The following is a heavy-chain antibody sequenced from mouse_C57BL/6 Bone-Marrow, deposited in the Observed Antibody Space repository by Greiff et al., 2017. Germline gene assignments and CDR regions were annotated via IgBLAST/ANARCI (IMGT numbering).Heavy chain of an antibody. J-gene: IGHJ3*01. CDR3: ARGENYYRTLFAY. CDR1: GFTFSSYA. D-gene: IGHD1-1*01. CDR2: ISDGGSYT. V-gene: IGHV5-4*03. Sequence: EVKVVESGGGLVKPGGSLKLSCAASGFTFSSYAMSWVRQTPEKRLEWVATISDGGSYTYYPDNVKGRFTISRDNTKNNLYLQMSHLKSEDTAMYYCARGENYYRTLFAYWGQGTMVTVSA.